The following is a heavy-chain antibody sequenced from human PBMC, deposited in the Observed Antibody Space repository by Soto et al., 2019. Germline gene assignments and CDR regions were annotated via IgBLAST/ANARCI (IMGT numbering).Heavy chain of an antibody. CDR2: INPNSGGT. D-gene: IGHD3-3*01. CDR1: GYTFTGYY. V-gene: IGHV1-2*02. J-gene: IGHJ5*02. Sequence: ASVKVSCKASGYTFTGYYMHWVRQAPGQGLEWMGWINPNSGGTNYAQKFQGRVTMTRDTSISTAYMELSRLRSDDTAVYYCARGGYLSTIFGVVHGPWGQGTLVTVSS. CDR3: ARGGYLSTIFGVVHGP.